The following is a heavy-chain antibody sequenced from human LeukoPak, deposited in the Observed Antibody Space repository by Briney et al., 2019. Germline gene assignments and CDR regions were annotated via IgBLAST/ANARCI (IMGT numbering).Heavy chain of an antibody. Sequence: SGTLTLTCTVSGGSIGNSNWWSWVRQPPGKGLEWIGEIYQSGGTNYNPSLKSRVTISEDRSKRQFSLKLSSVTAADTAVYYCARTLIAAAGSGYFQHWGQGTLVTVSS. CDR2: IYQSGGT. V-gene: IGHV4-4*02. J-gene: IGHJ1*01. D-gene: IGHD6-13*01. CDR1: GGSIGNSNW. CDR3: ARTLIAAAGSGYFQH.